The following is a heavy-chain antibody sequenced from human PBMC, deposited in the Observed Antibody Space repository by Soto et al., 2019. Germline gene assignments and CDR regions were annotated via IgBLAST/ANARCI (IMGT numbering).Heavy chain of an antibody. Sequence: ASETLSLTCTVSCGSISSNYWTWIRQPPGKGLEWIGYVYNSGSTNYNPSLKSRVTISEDTSKSQFSLKVNSMTAADTAVYYCARYRREAVAGYTLDNWGQGILVTVSS. CDR3: ARYRREAVAGYTLDN. CDR1: CGSISSNY. V-gene: IGHV4-59*01. D-gene: IGHD6-13*01. J-gene: IGHJ4*02. CDR2: VYNSGST.